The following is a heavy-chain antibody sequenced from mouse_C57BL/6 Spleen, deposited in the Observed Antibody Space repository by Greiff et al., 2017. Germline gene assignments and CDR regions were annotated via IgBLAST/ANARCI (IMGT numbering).Heavy chain of an antibody. CDR1: GYAFRSSW. V-gene: IGHV1-82*01. CDR2: IYPGDGDT. Sequence: QVQLQQSGPELVKPGASVTISCKASGYAFRSSWMHWVKQRPGKGLEWIGRIYPGDGDTNSNRKFKGKATLTADKSTSTAYMQLSSLTSEDLGVDFGARLDGSSYWNFEGWGTGTTVSVYS. CDR3: ARLDGSSYWNFEG. J-gene: IGHJ1*03. D-gene: IGHD1-1*01.